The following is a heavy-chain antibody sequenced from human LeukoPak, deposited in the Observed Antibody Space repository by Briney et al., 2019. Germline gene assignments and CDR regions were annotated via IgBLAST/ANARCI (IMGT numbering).Heavy chain of an antibody. V-gene: IGHV3-21*01. CDR2: LSGSSSHR. CDR3: VGGSCSGGTGPGF. J-gene: IGHJ1*01. CDR1: GFTFSVQS. Sequence: GESLRLFCAASGFTFSVQSMNWVRQAPGKGLEGGSSLSGSSSHRYYADSVQGRFTSSRENAKNSVYLQMHSLRAEAAAVYYCVGGSCSGGTGPGFGGRGPLVMVSS. D-gene: IGHD2-15*01.